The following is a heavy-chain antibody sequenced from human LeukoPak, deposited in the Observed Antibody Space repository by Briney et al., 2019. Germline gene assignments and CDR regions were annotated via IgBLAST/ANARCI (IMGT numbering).Heavy chain of an antibody. D-gene: IGHD3-3*01. CDR3: ARDDTYYDFWSGLLPYYYYGMDV. CDR2: IKQDGSEK. CDR1: RFTFSNYW. J-gene: IGHJ6*02. Sequence: GGSLRLSCVASRFTFSNYWMSWVRQAPGKGLEWVANIKQDGSEKYYVDSVKGRFTISRDNAKNSLYLQMNSLRAEDTAVYYCARDDTYYDFWSGLLPYYYYGMDVWGQGTTVTVSS. V-gene: IGHV3-7*01.